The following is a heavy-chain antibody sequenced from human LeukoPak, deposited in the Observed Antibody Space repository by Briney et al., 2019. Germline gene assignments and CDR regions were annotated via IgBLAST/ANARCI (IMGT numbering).Heavy chain of an antibody. CDR2: IVPIFGTA. CDR3: ARDLSGIAAAGISSLSQGLLGY. J-gene: IGHJ4*02. D-gene: IGHD6-13*01. Sequence: SVKVSCKASGGTFSSYAISWVRQAPGQGLEWMGGIVPIFGTANYAQKFQGRVTITTDESTSTAYMELSSLRSEDTAVYYCARDLSGIAAAGISSLSQGLLGYWGQGTLVTVSS. V-gene: IGHV1-69*05. CDR1: GGTFSSYA.